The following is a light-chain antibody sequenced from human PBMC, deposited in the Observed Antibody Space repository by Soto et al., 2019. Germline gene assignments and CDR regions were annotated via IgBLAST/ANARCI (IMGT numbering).Light chain of an antibody. J-gene: IGKJ4*01. CDR1: QNINTY. CDR3: QQRTDWPPLT. CDR2: DAS. Sequence: EIVLTQSPATLSLSPGESATLSCRASQNINTYLAWYQQKPGQPPRLLMFDASNRASGTPARFSGTGSGTDFTLTISSLEPDDFGVYYCQQRTDWPPLTFGGGTNVQIK. V-gene: IGKV3-11*01.